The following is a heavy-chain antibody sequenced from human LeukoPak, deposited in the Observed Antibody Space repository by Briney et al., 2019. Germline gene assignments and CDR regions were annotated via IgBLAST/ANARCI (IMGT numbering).Heavy chain of an antibody. Sequence: GGSLRLSCAASGFTFSSYAMHWVRQAPGKGLEWVAVISYDRNNKYYADSVKGRFTISRDNSKNTLYLQMNSLRAEDTAVYSCARGPLGYCSGSTCSNFDFWGQGTLVTVSS. V-gene: IGHV3-30-3*01. J-gene: IGHJ4*02. CDR3: ARGPLGYCSGSTCSNFDF. CDR1: GFTFSSYA. D-gene: IGHD2-15*01. CDR2: ISYDRNNK.